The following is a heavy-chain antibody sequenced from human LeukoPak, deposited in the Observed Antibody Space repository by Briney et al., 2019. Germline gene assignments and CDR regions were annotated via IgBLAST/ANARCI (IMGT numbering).Heavy chain of an antibody. CDR1: GFSFSDYY. Sequence: GGSLRLSCAASGFSFSDYYMSWIRQAPGKGLEWVSYISGSSSYTDYADSVKGRFTISRDNSKNTLYLQMNSLRAEDTAVYYCARAAYDSSGYYPYYYYGMDVWGQGTTVTVSS. J-gene: IGHJ6*02. CDR2: ISGSSSYT. D-gene: IGHD3-22*01. CDR3: ARAAYDSSGYYPYYYYGMDV. V-gene: IGHV3-11*06.